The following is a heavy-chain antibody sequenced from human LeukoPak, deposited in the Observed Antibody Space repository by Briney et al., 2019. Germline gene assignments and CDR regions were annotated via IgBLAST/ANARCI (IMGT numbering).Heavy chain of an antibody. J-gene: IGHJ4*02. V-gene: IGHV3-23*01. Sequence: GGSLRLSCAASGFTFSSYAMSWVRQAPGKGLEWVSAISGSGGSTYYADFVKGRFTISRDNSKNTLYLQMNSLRAEDTAVYYCAKAYYYDSSGYYLAGYWGQGTLVTVSS. CDR2: ISGSGGST. D-gene: IGHD3-22*01. CDR3: AKAYYYDSSGYYLAGY. CDR1: GFTFSSYA.